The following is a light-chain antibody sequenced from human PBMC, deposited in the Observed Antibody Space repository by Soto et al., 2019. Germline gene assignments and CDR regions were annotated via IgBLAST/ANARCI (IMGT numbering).Light chain of an antibody. CDR2: AAS. CDR1: QSISSY. Sequence: DLQMTQSPSSLSASVGDRVTITCRASQSISSYLNWYQQKPGKAPKLLIYAASSLQSGVPSRFSGSGSGTDFTLTISSLKPEDFATYYCQQSYSRTFGQGTKVAIK. CDR3: QQSYSRT. J-gene: IGKJ1*01. V-gene: IGKV1-39*01.